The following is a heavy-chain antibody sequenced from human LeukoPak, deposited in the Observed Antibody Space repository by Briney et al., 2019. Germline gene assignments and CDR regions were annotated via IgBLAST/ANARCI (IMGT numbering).Heavy chain of an antibody. CDR2: IIPILGIA. J-gene: IGHJ4*02. D-gene: IGHD3-10*01. V-gene: IGHV1-69*02. CDR3: LITMVRGVITPFDY. Sequence: ASVKVSCKASGGTFTSYTISWVRQAPGQGLEWMGRIIPILGIANYAQKFQGRVTITADKATRTVYMELWSLGSAGPALFFCLITMVRGVITPFDYWGQGNLVTVSS. CDR1: GGTFTSYT.